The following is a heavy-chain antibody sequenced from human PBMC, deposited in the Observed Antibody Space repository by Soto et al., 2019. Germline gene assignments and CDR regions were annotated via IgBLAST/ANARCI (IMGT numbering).Heavy chain of an antibody. D-gene: IGHD2-2*01. CDR2: ISGSGGST. V-gene: IGHV3-23*01. CDR1: GFTFSSYA. Sequence: EVQLLESGGGLVQPGGSLRLSCAASGFTFSSYAMSWVRQAPGKGLEWVSAISGSGGSTYYADSVKGRFTISRDNSKNTLYLQIESLGAEDTAVYFCAKDIVVVPAAISWHYYYYGMDVLGQGTTVTVSS. CDR3: AKDIVVVPAAISWHYYYYGMDV. J-gene: IGHJ6*02.